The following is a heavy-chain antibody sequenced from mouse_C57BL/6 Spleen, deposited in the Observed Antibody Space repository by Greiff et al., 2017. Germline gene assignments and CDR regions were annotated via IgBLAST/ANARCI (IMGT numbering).Heavy chain of an antibody. J-gene: IGHJ4*01. CDR2: IYPGDGDT. D-gene: IGHD2-2*01. Sequence: QVHVKQSGPELVKPGASVKISCKASGYAFSSSWMNWVKQRPGKGLEWIGRIYPGDGDTNYNGKFKGKATLTADKSSTTAYMQLSSLTSEDSAVYFCARRGYDGGNYAMDYWGQGTSVTVSS. CDR1: GYAFSSSW. CDR3: ARRGYDGGNYAMDY. V-gene: IGHV1-82*01.